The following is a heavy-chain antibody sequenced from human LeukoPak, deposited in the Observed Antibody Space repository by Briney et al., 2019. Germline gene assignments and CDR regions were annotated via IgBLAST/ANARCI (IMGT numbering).Heavy chain of an antibody. V-gene: IGHV4-34*01. CDR2: INHSGST. Sequence: PSETLSLTCAVYGGSFSGYYWSWLRQPPGKGLEWIGEINHSGSTNYNPSLKSRVTISVDTSKNQFSLKLSSVTAADTAVYYCARGGYDILTGYPNNWFDPWGQGTLVTVSS. CDR1: GGSFSGYY. J-gene: IGHJ5*02. D-gene: IGHD3-9*01. CDR3: ARGGYDILTGYPNNWFDP.